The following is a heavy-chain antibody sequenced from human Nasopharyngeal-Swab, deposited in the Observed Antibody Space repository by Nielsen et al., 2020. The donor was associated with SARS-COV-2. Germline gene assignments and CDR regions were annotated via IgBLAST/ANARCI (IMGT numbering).Heavy chain of an antibody. CDR3: AGGYCSGGSCYPPEGY. CDR2: IVVGSGNT. CDR1: VFTFTSSA. J-gene: IGHJ4*02. Sequence: SVKVPCKASVFTFTSSAVQWLRPARGPRLEWIGWIVVGSGNTNYAQKFQERVTITRDMSQSTAYMELSSLRSEDTAVYYCAGGYCSGGSCYPPEGYWGQGTLVTVSS. V-gene: IGHV1-58*01. D-gene: IGHD2-15*01.